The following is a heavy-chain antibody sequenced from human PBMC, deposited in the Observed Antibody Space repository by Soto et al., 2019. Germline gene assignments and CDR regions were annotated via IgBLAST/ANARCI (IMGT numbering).Heavy chain of an antibody. D-gene: IGHD6-19*01. J-gene: IGHJ4*02. Sequence: SPSFQGPVTISADKSISTAYLQWSSLKASDTAMYYCARHDSSGWYVYFDYWGQGTLVTVSS. V-gene: IGHV5-10-1*01. CDR3: ARHDSSGWYVYFDY.